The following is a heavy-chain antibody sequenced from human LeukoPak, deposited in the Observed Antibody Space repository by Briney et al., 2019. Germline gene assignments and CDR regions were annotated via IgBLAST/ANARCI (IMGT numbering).Heavy chain of an antibody. CDR2: ISSSGSTI. Sequence: GGSLRLSCAASGFTFSSYEMNWVRQAPGKGLEWVSYISSSGSTIYYADSVKGRFTISRDNAKNSLYLQMNSLRAEDTAVYYCARAGGSTAEYYFDYWGQGPLVTVSS. J-gene: IGHJ4*02. D-gene: IGHD5/OR15-5a*01. CDR3: ARAGGSTAEYYFDY. CDR1: GFTFSSYE. V-gene: IGHV3-48*03.